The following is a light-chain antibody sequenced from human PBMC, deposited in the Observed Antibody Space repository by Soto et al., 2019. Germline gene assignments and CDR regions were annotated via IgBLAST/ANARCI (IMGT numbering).Light chain of an antibody. CDR2: DAS. Sequence: VITQSPATLSLCIGTKPTRACGGNQSVSRSYLAWYQQKPGLAPRLIIYDASTRATGIPDRFIGSGSGTDFTLTISRLEPGDFAVYYCQQSCSSPITFGQGTRLEIK. V-gene: IGKV3D-20*01. CDR1: QSVSRSY. CDR3: QQSCSSPIT. J-gene: IGKJ5*01.